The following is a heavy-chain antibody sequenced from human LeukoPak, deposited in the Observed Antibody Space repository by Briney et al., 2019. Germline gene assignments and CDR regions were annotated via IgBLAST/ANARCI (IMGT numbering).Heavy chain of an antibody. CDR2: IRYDGSNK. CDR3: AKVLRDTAMAPSVFDY. V-gene: IGHV3-30*02. CDR1: GVTFSSYG. D-gene: IGHD5-18*01. J-gene: IGHJ4*02. Sequence: GGSLRLSCAASGVTFSSYGMHWVRQAPGKGLEWVAFIRYDGSNKYYADSVKGRFTISRDNSKNTLYLQMNSLRAEDTAVYYCAKVLRDTAMAPSVFDYWGQGTLVTVSS.